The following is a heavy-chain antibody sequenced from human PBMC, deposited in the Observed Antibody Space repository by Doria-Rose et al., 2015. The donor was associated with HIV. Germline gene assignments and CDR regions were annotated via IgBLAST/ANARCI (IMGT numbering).Heavy chain of an antibody. D-gene: IGHD6-13*01. CDR3: ARIKSSRWYHKYYFDF. Sequence: QESGPVLVKPTETLTLTCTVSGVSLSGPGMGVSWIRQPPGKALEWLANIFSDDERSYKTSLKSRLTISRCTSKSQVVLTMTDMDLVDTATYYCARIKSSRWYHKYYFDFWGQGTLVIVSA. CDR2: IFSDDER. J-gene: IGHJ4*02. V-gene: IGHV2-26*01. CDR1: GVSLSGPGMG.